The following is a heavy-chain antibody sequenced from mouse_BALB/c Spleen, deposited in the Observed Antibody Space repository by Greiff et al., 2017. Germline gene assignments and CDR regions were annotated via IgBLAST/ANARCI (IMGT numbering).Heavy chain of an antibody. CDR3: ARWTGTGYYAMDY. CDR1: GDSITSGY. Sequence: DVKLVESGPSLVKPSQTLSLTCSVTGDSITSGYWNWIRKFPGNKLEYMGYISYSGSTYYNPSLKSRISITRDTSKNQYYLQLNSVTTEDTATYYCARWTGTGYYAMDYWGQGTSVTVSS. D-gene: IGHD4-1*01. V-gene: IGHV3-8*02. J-gene: IGHJ4*01. CDR2: ISYSGST.